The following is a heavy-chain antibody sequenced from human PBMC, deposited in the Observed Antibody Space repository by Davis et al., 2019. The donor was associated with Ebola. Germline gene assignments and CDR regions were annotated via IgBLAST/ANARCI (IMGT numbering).Heavy chain of an antibody. V-gene: IGHV4-34*01. Sequence: GSLRLSCAASGFTFSSYSMNWIRQPPGKGLEWIGEINHSGSTNYNPSLKSRVTISVDTSKNQFSLKLSSVTAADTAVYYCARGAQMARFDYWGQGTLVTVSS. CDR2: INHSGST. D-gene: IGHD5-24*01. CDR3: ARGAQMARFDY. CDR1: GFTFSSYS. J-gene: IGHJ4*02.